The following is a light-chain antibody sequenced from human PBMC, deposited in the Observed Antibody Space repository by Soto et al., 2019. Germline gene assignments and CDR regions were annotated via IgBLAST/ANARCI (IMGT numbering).Light chain of an antibody. CDR1: QSVNSD. CDR3: QQYNNWPPYT. Sequence: EIVLTQSPATLSVSPGNRATLSCRASQSVNSDLAWYQQKPGQAPRLLIYGASTRATGTPTRFSGSGSGTEFTLTISSLQSEDFAVHFCQQYNNWPPYTFGQGTKLEIK. V-gene: IGKV3-15*01. J-gene: IGKJ2*01. CDR2: GAS.